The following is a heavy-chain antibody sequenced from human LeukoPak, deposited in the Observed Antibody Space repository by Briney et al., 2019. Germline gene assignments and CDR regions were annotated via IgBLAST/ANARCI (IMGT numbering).Heavy chain of an antibody. J-gene: IGHJ4*02. CDR3: ARDRNELRYFDWLSH. D-gene: IGHD3-9*01. CDR1: GFTFSTYA. V-gene: IGHV3-23*01. Sequence: GGSLRLSCAASGFTFSTYAMTWVRQAPGKGLEWVSVVGGNGDSKYYADPVKGRFTISRDISKNTLYLQMNSPRAEDTAVYYCARDRNELRYFDWLSHWGQGTLVTVSS. CDR2: VGGNGDSK.